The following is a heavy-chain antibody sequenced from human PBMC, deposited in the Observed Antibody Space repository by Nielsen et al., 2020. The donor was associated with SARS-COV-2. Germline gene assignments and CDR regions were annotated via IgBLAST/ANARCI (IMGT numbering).Heavy chain of an antibody. CDR1: GFTFSSYA. V-gene: IGHV3-23*01. CDR2: ITSSGANT. D-gene: IGHD6-13*01. Sequence: GGSLRLSCAASGFTFSSYAMNWVRQAPGKGLEWVSGITSSGANTYYADSVKGRFTISRDNSKNTLYLQMNSLRAEDTALYYCAASKSGYYFDLWGQGTLVTVSS. CDR3: AASKSGYYFDL. J-gene: IGHJ4*02.